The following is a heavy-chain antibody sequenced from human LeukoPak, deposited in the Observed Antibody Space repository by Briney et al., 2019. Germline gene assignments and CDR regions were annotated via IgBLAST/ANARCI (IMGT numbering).Heavy chain of an antibody. V-gene: IGHV3-7*01. J-gene: IGHJ4*02. CDR1: GFTISPYW. Sequence: PGGSLRLSCAASGFTISPYWMSWVRQAPGKGLEWVANIKQDGSEKYYVDSVKGRFAISRDNAKNSVYLQMNGLRAEDTAVYYCARDRGGGSTSWKWGQGTLVTVSS. D-gene: IGHD2-2*01. CDR2: IKQDGSEK. CDR3: ARDRGGGSTSWK.